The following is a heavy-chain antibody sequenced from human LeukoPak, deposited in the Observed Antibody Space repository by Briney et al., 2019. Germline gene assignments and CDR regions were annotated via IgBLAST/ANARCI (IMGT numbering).Heavy chain of an antibody. CDR3: AKAPYYYDTSGYFFRNFDY. CDR2: ISGNGGSI. D-gene: IGHD3-22*01. V-gene: IGHV3-23*01. J-gene: IGHJ4*02. CDR1: GFTFYRYA. Sequence: GGSLRLSCAASGFTFYRYAMSWVRQVAGKGLEWVSSISGNGGSIYYADSVKGRFTISRDNSKNTVYLQMNSLRAEDTALYFCAKAPYYYDTSGYFFRNFDYWGKGTLVTVSS.